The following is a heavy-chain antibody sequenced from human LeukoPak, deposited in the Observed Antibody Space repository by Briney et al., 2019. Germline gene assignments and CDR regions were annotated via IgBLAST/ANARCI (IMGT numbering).Heavy chain of an antibody. V-gene: IGHV4-59*11. CDR3: ARARQLLYGGDAFDI. J-gene: IGHJ3*02. D-gene: IGHD2-2*02. Sequence: SETLSLTCTVSGGSISSHYWSWIQQPPGKGLEWIGYIYYSGSTNYNPSLKSRVTISVDTSKNQFSLKLSSVTAADTAVYYCARARQLLYGGDAFDIWGQGTMVTVSS. CDR2: IYYSGST. CDR1: GGSISSHY.